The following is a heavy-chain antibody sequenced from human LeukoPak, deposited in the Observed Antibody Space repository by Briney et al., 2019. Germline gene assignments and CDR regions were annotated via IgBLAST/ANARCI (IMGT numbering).Heavy chain of an antibody. CDR2: ISYDGSNK. D-gene: IGHD3-9*01. J-gene: IGHJ4*02. CDR3: ARGRFYDILTGYNDY. V-gene: IGHV3-30*04. CDR1: GFTFSSYA. Sequence: PGGSLRLSCAASGFTFSSYAMHWVRQAPGKGLEGGAVISYDGSNKYYADSVKGRSTISRDNSKNTLYLQMNSLRAEDTAVYYCARGRFYDILTGYNDYWGQGTLVTVSS.